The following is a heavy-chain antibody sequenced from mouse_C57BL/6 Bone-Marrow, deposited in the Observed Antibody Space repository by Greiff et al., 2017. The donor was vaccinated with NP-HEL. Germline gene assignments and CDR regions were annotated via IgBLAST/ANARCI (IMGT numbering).Heavy chain of an antibody. CDR1: GFNIKDDY. J-gene: IGHJ1*03. D-gene: IGHD2-3*01. CDR2: IDPENGDT. Sequence: VQLKQSGAELVRPGASVKLSCTASGFNIKDDYMHWVKQRPEQGLEWIGWIDPENGDTEYASKFQGKATITADTSSNTAYLQLSSLTSEDTAVYYCTTGGYFYWYFDVWGTGATVTASS. CDR3: TTGGYFYWYFDV. V-gene: IGHV14-4*01.